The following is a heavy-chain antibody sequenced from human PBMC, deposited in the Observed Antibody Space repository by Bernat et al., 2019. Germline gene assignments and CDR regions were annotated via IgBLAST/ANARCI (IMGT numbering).Heavy chain of an antibody. J-gene: IGHJ4*02. CDR3: AKVPNPYGDHSDVPIL. D-gene: IGHD4-17*01. V-gene: IGHV4-38-2*01. Sequence: QVHLQESGPGLVKPSETLSLTCAVSTLSMRSAYYWVWVRQPPGKGLEWIGSISQSGSTYYSRSIESRVTISIDTSKLQFSLKLTSMTAADTAVYYCAKVPNPYGDHSDVPILWGQGTLVTVSS. CDR1: TLSMRSAYY. CDR2: ISQSGST.